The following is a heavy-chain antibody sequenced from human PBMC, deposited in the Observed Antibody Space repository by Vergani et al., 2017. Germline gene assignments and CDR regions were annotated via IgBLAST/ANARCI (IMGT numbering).Heavy chain of an antibody. V-gene: IGHV3-30*18. CDR3: AKDPSYDFWSGYYSYAYYYGMDV. D-gene: IGHD3-3*01. CDR1: GYTFTGYY. CDR2: ISYDGSNK. Sequence: QVQLVQSGAEVKKPGASVKVSCKASGYTFTGYYMHWVRQAPGKGLEWVAVISYDGSNKYYADSVKGRFTISRDNSKNTLYLQMNSLRAEDTAVYYCAKDPSYDFWSGYYSYAYYYGMDVWGQGTTVTVSS. J-gene: IGHJ6*02.